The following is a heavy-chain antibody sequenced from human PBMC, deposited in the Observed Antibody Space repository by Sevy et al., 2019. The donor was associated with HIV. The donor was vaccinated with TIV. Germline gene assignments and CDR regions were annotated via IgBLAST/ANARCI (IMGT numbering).Heavy chain of an antibody. CDR1: GGSISSSSYY. J-gene: IGHJ6*02. Sequence: SETLSLTCTVSGGSISSSSYYWAWVRQPPGKGLEWVGNIYYTGTTSYHSSLKSRVTISVDRSQNLFSLQLTSVTAADTALYFCARPMSERTYAMDVWGQGITVTVSS. CDR3: ARPMSERTYAMDV. CDR2: IYYTGTT. D-gene: IGHD3-10*02. V-gene: IGHV4-39*01.